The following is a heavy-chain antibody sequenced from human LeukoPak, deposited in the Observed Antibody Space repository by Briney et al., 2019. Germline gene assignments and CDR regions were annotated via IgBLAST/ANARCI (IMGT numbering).Heavy chain of an antibody. CDR1: GGTFSSYA. J-gene: IGHJ4*02. D-gene: IGHD3-9*01. CDR3: ARDPIDDILTGYFPSEGFDY. Sequence: ASVKVSCKASGGTFSSYAISWVRQAPGQGLEWMGRIIPIFGTANYAQKFQGRVTITTDESTSTPYMELSSLRSEDTAVYYCARDPIDDILTGYFPSEGFDYWGQGTLVTVSS. V-gene: IGHV1-69*05. CDR2: IIPIFGTA.